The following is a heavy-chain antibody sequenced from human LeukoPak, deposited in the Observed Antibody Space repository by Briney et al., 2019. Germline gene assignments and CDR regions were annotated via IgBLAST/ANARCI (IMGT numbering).Heavy chain of an antibody. CDR3: ARELGYDILTGHNWFDP. CDR2: INHSGST. Sequence: SETLSLTCAVYGGSFSGYYWSWIRQPPGKGLEWIGEINHSGSTSYNPSLKSRFTISVDTSKNQFSLKLSSVTAADTAVYYCARELGYDILTGHNWFDPWGQGTLVTVSS. D-gene: IGHD3-9*01. V-gene: IGHV4-34*01. J-gene: IGHJ5*02. CDR1: GGSFSGYY.